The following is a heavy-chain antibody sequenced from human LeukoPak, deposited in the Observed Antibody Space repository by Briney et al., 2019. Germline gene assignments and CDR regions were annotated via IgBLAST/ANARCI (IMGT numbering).Heavy chain of an antibody. V-gene: IGHV4-39*01. J-gene: IGHJ5*02. CDR1: GGSISSSSYY. D-gene: IGHD2-8*01. CDR2: IYYSGST. Sequence: SETLSLTCTVSGGSISSSSYYWGWIRQPPGKGLEWIGSIYYSGSTYYNPSLKSRVTISVDTSKNQFSLKLSSVTAADTAVYYCARLIDIVLKVYAGWFDPWGQGTLVTVSS. CDR3: ARLIDIVLKVYAGWFDP.